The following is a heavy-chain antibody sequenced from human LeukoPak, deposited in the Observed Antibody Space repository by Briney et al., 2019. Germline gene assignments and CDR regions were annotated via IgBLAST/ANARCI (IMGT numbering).Heavy chain of an antibody. CDR3: ARDVAGTGDY. Sequence: SETLSLTCTVSGGSISSYYWSWIRQPPGKGLEWIGYIYYSGSTNYNPSLKSRVTISVDTSKNQFSLKLSSVTAADTAVYYCARDVAGTGDYWGQGTLVTVSP. J-gene: IGHJ4*02. V-gene: IGHV4-59*12. CDR2: IYYSGST. CDR1: GGSISSYY. D-gene: IGHD6-13*01.